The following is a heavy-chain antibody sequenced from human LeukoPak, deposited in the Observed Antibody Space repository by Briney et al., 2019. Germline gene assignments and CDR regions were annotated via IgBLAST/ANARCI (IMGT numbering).Heavy chain of an antibody. D-gene: IGHD2-2*01. Sequence: GGSLRLSCAASGFTFSNAWMSWVRQAPGKGLEWVGRIKSKTDGGTTDYAAPMKGRFTISRDDSKNTLYLQMNSLKTEDTAVYYCTTDWGRAGMRAFDIWGQGTMVTVSS. CDR3: TTDWGRAGMRAFDI. CDR1: GFTFSNAW. V-gene: IGHV3-15*01. J-gene: IGHJ3*02. CDR2: IKSKTDGGTT.